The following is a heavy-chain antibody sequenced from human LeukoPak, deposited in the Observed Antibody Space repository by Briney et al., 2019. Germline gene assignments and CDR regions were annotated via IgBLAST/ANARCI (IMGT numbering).Heavy chain of an antibody. V-gene: IGHV4-4*07. CDR1: GGSISRYY. CDR2: IYTSGST. CDR3: ARDGHDYYDSSGYYGD. D-gene: IGHD3-22*01. Sequence: SETLSLTCTVSGGSISRYYWSWIRQPAGKGLEWIGRIYTSGSTNYNPSLKSRVTMSVDTSKNQFSLKLSPVTAADTAVYYCARDGHDYYDSSGYYGDWGQGTLVTVSS. J-gene: IGHJ4*02.